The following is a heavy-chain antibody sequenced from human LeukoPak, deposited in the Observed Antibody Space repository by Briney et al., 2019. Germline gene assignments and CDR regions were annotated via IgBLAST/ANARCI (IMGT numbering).Heavy chain of an antibody. CDR1: GGSISGYY. D-gene: IGHD4-17*01. J-gene: IGHJ5*02. Sequence: PSETLSLTCTVSGGSISGYYWSWIRQSPGKGLEWIGYIHYSGSTNYNPSLKSRVTISVDTSKRQFSLKLTSVTAADTAVYYCARDRRDVRYGDYDWFDPWGQGTLVTVSS. CDR2: IHYSGST. V-gene: IGHV4-59*01. CDR3: ARDRRDVRYGDYDWFDP.